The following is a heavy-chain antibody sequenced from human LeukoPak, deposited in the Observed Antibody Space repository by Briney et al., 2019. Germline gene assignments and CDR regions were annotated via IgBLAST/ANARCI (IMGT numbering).Heavy chain of an antibody. V-gene: IGHV3-20*04. CDR1: GFSFDDYG. CDR2: INWDGGST. D-gene: IGHD3-10*01. J-gene: IGHJ4*02. Sequence: GGSLRLSCAASGFSFDDYGMSWVRQAPGKGLEWVSGINWDGGSTGYADSVKGRFTISRDNAKNSLYLQMNSLRAEDTALYYCARVASGSYYSAKDYWGQGALVTVSS. CDR3: ARVASGSYYSAKDY.